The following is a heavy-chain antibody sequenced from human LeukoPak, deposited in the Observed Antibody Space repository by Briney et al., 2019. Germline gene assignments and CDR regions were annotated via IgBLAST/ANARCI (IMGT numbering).Heavy chain of an antibody. D-gene: IGHD5-18*01. V-gene: IGHV3-74*01. CDR2: INSDGSIT. Sequence: PGRSLRLSCVASGFTFSSHWMHWVRQAPGKGLVWVSRINSDGSITSYADSVKGRFTISRDNAKDTLYLQMNSLRAEDAAVYYCASPMWDTAIHDYWGQGTLVTVSS. CDR1: GFTFSSHW. J-gene: IGHJ4*02. CDR3: ASPMWDTAIHDY.